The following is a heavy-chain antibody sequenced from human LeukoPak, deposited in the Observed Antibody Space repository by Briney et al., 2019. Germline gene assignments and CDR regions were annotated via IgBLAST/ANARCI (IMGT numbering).Heavy chain of an antibody. CDR1: GYSISSGYY. CDR2: IYHSGTT. J-gene: IGHJ5*02. V-gene: IGHV4-38-2*01. CDR3: ARAYRSSWYANWFDP. D-gene: IGHD6-13*01. Sequence: SETLSFTCAVSGYSISSGYYWAWIRQPPGKGLEWNGSIYHSGTTYYNPSLKSRVTISVDTSKNQFSLKLSSVTAADTAVYFCARAYRSSWYANWFDPWGQGTLVTVSS.